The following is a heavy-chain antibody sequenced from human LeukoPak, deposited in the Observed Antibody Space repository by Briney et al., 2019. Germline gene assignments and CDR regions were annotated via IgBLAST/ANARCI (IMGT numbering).Heavy chain of an antibody. Sequence: SETLSLTRAVYGGSFSGYYWSWIRQPPGKGLEWIGDMNRSGSTNYNPSLKSRVTISVDTSKNQFSLKLSSVTAADTAVYYCARGTSYYDFWCGYGNWFDPWGQGTLVTVSS. CDR2: MNRSGST. CDR3: ARGTSYYDFWCGYGNWFDP. D-gene: IGHD3-3*01. J-gene: IGHJ5*02. V-gene: IGHV4-34*01. CDR1: GGSFSGYY.